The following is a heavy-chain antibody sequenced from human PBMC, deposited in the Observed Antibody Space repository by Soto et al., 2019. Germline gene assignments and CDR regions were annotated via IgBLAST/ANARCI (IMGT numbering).Heavy chain of an antibody. CDR2: IYYSGST. CDR3: ARWGYYYDSSGYPI. Sequence: QVQLQESGPGLVKPSETLSLTCTVSGGSVSSGSYYWSWIRQPPGKGLEWIGYIYYSGSTNYNPSLTTRVPISVHASKSQFSLELSSVTAADTAVYYCARWGYYYDSSGYPIWGQGTMVTVSS. D-gene: IGHD3-22*01. V-gene: IGHV4-61*01. J-gene: IGHJ3*02. CDR1: GGSVSSGSYY.